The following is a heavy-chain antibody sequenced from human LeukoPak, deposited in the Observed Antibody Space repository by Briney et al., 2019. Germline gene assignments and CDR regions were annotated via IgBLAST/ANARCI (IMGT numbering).Heavy chain of an antibody. Sequence: ASVKVSCKASGYTFTSYGISWVRQAPGQGLEWMGWISAYNGNTNYAQKLQGRVTMTTDTSTSTVYMELSSLRSEDTAVYYCARDRGLYCSGGSCYLFDYWGQGTLVTVSS. CDR1: GYTFTSYG. CDR2: ISAYNGNT. D-gene: IGHD2-15*01. J-gene: IGHJ4*02. CDR3: ARDRGLYCSGGSCYLFDY. V-gene: IGHV1-18*01.